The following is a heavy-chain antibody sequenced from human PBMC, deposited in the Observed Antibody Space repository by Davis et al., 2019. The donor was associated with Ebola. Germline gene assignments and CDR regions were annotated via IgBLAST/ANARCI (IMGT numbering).Heavy chain of an antibody. CDR1: GYTFTGYY. CDR2: INPNSGGT. Sequence: ASVKVSCKASGYTFTGYYMHWVRQAPGQGLEWMGRINPNSGGTNYAQKFEGRVTMTRDTSISTAYMELSRLRSDDTAVYFCARGGLTMMVVPRDYYYGMDVWGQGTTVTVSS. CDR3: ARGGLTMMVVPRDYYYGMDV. D-gene: IGHD3-22*01. V-gene: IGHV1-2*06. J-gene: IGHJ6*02.